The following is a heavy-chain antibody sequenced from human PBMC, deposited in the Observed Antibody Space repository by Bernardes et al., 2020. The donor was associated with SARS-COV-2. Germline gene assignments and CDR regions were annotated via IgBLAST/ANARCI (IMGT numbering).Heavy chain of an antibody. J-gene: IGHJ6*02. CDR1: GFIFSRNA. Sequence: VGSLRLSCAASGFIFSRNAMTWVRQAPGKGLEWVSGISGSGGSTYYADSVKGRFTISRDNSNNTLYLEMNSLKAEDTAIYFCAKCIQGSYAMDVWGQGTTVTVSS. CDR2: ISGSGGST. CDR3: AKCIQGSYAMDV. V-gene: IGHV3-23*01. D-gene: IGHD5-18*01.